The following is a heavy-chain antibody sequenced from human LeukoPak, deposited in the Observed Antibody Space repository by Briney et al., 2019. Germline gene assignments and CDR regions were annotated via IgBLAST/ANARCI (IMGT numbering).Heavy chain of an antibody. CDR3: ARGVATITPLQINNFDY. D-gene: IGHD5-12*01. CDR2: ISAYNGNT. V-gene: IGHV1-18*01. Sequence: ASVTVSCKASGYTFTSYGISWVRQAPGQGLEWMGWISAYNGNTNYAQKLQGRVTMTTDTSTSTAYMELRSLRSDDAAVYYCARGVATITPLQINNFDYWGQGTLVTVSS. CDR1: GYTFTSYG. J-gene: IGHJ4*02.